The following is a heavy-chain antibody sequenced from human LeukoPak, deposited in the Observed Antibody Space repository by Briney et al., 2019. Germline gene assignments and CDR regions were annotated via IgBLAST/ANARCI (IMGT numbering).Heavy chain of an antibody. Sequence: SETLSLTCTVSGDSISSTTYYWGWIRQPPGKGLEWIGSVYYTGGTYYNPPLKSRVTISVDTSKNQFSLKLSSVTAADTAVYYCAREVWQLGPYWYFDLWGRGTLVTVSS. CDR2: VYYTGGT. CDR1: GDSISSTTYY. D-gene: IGHD6-6*01. V-gene: IGHV4-39*07. CDR3: AREVWQLGPYWYFDL. J-gene: IGHJ2*01.